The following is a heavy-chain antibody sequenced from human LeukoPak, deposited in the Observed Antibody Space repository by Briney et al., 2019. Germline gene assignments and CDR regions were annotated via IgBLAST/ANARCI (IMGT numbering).Heavy chain of an antibody. CDR1: GLAFSSYE. J-gene: IGHJ4*02. Sequence: GGSLRLSCAASGLAFSSYEMNWVRQAPGKGLEWVSYISSSDNTIHYADSVKGRFTISRDNAKNSLYLQMNSLRAEDTAVYYCARDINWVGGYWGQGTLVTVSS. D-gene: IGHD7-27*01. CDR2: ISSSDNTI. V-gene: IGHV3-48*03. CDR3: ARDINWVGGY.